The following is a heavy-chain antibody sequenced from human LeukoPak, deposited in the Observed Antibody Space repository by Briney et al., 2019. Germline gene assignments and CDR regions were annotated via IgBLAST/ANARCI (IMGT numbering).Heavy chain of an antibody. V-gene: IGHV3-30*02. CDR2: IRYDGSNR. CDR1: GFTFSSYG. D-gene: IGHD3-10*01. Sequence: GGSLRLSCGVSGFTFSSYGMHWVRQAPGKGLEWVAYIRYDGSNRHYADSVKGRFTISRDNAKNTVYLQMNSLRVEDTAVYYCAKGGRITMLRGVQRDHYFDYWGQGTLVTVSS. J-gene: IGHJ4*02. CDR3: AKGGRITMLRGVQRDHYFDY.